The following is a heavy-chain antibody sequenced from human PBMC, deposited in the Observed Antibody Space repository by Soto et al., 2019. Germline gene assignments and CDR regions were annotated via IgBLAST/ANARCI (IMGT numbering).Heavy chain of an antibody. V-gene: IGHV4-61*01. D-gene: IGHD3-22*01. CDR3: ARRPYYYDSSGYFLPLGMDV. Sequence: ETLSLTCSVSGGSVSSGSYYWSWIRQPPGKGLEWIGYIYYSGGTNYNPSLKSRVTISVDTSKNQFSLKLSSVTAADTAVYYCARRPYYYDSSGYFLPLGMDVWGQGTTVTVSS. J-gene: IGHJ6*02. CDR1: GGSVSSGSYY. CDR2: IYYSGGT.